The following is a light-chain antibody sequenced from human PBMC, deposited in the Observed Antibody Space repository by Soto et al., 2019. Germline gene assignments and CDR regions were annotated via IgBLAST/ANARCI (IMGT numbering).Light chain of an antibody. CDR1: QSVSSN. CDR2: GAS. Sequence: ETEMTQSPVSLSVSPGESATLSCRASQSVSSNLGWYQQKPGQAPRLLIYGASTRVTGIPARFSGSGSGTEFTLTISSLQSEDFAVYYCQQHNSWPWTFGQGTKVDIK. J-gene: IGKJ1*01. V-gene: IGKV3-15*01. CDR3: QQHNSWPWT.